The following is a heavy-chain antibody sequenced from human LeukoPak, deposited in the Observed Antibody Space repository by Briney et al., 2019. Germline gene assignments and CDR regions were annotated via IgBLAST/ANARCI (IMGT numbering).Heavy chain of an antibody. J-gene: IGHJ4*02. D-gene: IGHD2-2*01. Sequence: ASVKVSCKASGYTFTGYYMHWVRQAPGQGLEWMGWINPNSGGTNYAQKFQGRVTMTRDTSISTAYMELSSLRSEDTAVYYCARDRRYCSSTSCYGYGSGSYSNFDYWGQGTLVTVSS. CDR1: GYTFTGYY. CDR2: INPNSGGT. V-gene: IGHV1-2*02. CDR3: ARDRRYCSSTSCYGYGSGSYSNFDY.